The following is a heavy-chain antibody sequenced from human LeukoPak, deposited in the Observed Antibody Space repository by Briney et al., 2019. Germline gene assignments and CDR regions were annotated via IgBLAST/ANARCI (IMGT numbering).Heavy chain of an antibody. D-gene: IGHD6-13*01. V-gene: IGHV3-23*01. CDR2: LTGYGGA. CDR1: GLSFTNYA. Sequence: GGSLRLSCEASGLSFTNYAMMWVRQAPGKGLQWISTLTGYGGAYYVDSGEGRFIISRDISKNTMFLQMYSLRAEDTAVYYCAKGAAAGKVDWFDPWGQGTLVTVSS. J-gene: IGHJ5*02. CDR3: AKGAAAGKVDWFDP.